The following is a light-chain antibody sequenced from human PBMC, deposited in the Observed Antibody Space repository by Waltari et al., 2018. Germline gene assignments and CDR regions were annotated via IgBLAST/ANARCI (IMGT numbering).Light chain of an antibody. CDR2: DAS. CDR3: QQRSSWPRT. V-gene: IGKV3-11*01. Sequence: EIVLTQSLATLSLSSGERATLSCRASQSVSSYLAWYQQKLGQATRLLICDASNRSTGIPARFSGSESGTDFTLTISSLDPADFAVYCCQQRSSWPRTFGQGTKVEIK. J-gene: IGKJ1*01. CDR1: QSVSSY.